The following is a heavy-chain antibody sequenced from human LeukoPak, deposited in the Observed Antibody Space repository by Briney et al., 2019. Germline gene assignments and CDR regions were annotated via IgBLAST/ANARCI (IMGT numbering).Heavy chain of an antibody. D-gene: IGHD2-15*01. CDR1: GYTFTSYG. CDR2: ISAYNGNT. J-gene: IGHJ6*03. V-gene: IGHV1-18*01. CDR3: ARILFYYYYMDV. Sequence: ASVKVSCKASGYTFTSYGISWVRQAPGQGLEWMGWISAYNGNTNYAQKLQGRVTMTTDTSASTAYMELRSLRSDDTAVYYCARILFYYYYMDVWGKGTTVTISS.